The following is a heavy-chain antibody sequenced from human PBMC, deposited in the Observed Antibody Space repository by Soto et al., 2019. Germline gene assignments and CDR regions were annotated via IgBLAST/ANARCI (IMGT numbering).Heavy chain of an antibody. CDR2: IIPIFGTA. V-gene: IGHV1-69*01. D-gene: IGHD6-13*01. CDR3: AARYSSSWHPLYYYYGMDV. Sequence: QVQLVQSGAEVKKPGFSVKVSCKASGGTFSSYAISWVRQAPGQGLEWMGGIIPIFGTANYAQKFQGRVTITADESTSTAYMELSSLRSEDTAVYYCAARYSSSWHPLYYYYGMDVWGQGTTVTVSS. J-gene: IGHJ6*02. CDR1: GGTFSSYA.